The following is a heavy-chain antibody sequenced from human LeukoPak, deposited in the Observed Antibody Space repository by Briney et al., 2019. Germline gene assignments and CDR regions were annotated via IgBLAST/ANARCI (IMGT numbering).Heavy chain of an antibody. J-gene: IGHJ4*02. V-gene: IGHV3-7*03. D-gene: IGHD3-22*01. CDR1: GFTFSSYW. CDR2: IKQDGSKK. Sequence: GGSLRLSCAASGFTFSSYWMTWVRQAPGKGLEWVANIKQDGSKKNYVDSVKGRSTISRDNAKNSLYLQMNSLRAEDTAVYYCATPLDYYDTSGYHQGGDWGQGTLVTVSS. CDR3: ATPLDYYDTSGYHQGGD.